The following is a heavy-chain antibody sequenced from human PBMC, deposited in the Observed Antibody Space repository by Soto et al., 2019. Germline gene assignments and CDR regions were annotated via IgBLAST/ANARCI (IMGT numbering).Heavy chain of an antibody. J-gene: IGHJ4*02. CDR3: AKGHFYHSGTYLDY. Sequence: SCAASGFTFSSYAMSWVRQAPGKGLEWASGLSGSGDSTYYADSVKGRFTISRDNSKNTLYLQMNSLRAEDTAVYYCAKGHFYHSGTYLDYWGQGTLVTVSS. CDR1: GFTFSSYA. V-gene: IGHV3-23*01. D-gene: IGHD3-10*01. CDR2: LSGSGDST.